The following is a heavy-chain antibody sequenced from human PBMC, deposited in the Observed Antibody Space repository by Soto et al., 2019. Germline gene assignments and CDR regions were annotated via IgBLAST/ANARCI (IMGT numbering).Heavy chain of an antibody. Sequence: ASVKVSCKASGYTFTSYAMHWVRQAPGQRLEWMGWINAGNGNTKYSQKFQGRVTITRDTSASTAYMELSSLRSDDTAVYFCARYRHCSGDSCNYYYIMDVWGQGTTVTSP. CDR3: ARYRHCSGDSCNYYYIMDV. D-gene: IGHD2-15*01. CDR1: GYTFTSYA. V-gene: IGHV1-3*01. CDR2: INAGNGNT. J-gene: IGHJ6*02.